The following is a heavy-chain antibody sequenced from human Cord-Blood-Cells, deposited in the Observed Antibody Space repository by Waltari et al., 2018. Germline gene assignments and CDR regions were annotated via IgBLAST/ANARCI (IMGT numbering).Heavy chain of an antibody. V-gene: IGHV3-23*01. CDR3: AKFLRPYSNYFDY. Sequence: EVQLLESGVGLVQPGGSLRLSCAASGFTFSSYAMRWVGQAPGKGLEWVSAISGSGGSTYYADSVKGRFTISRDNSKNTLYLQMNSLRAEDTAVYYCAKFLRPYSNYFDYWGQGTLVTVSS. D-gene: IGHD4-4*01. CDR1: GFTFSSYA. J-gene: IGHJ4*02. CDR2: ISGSGGST.